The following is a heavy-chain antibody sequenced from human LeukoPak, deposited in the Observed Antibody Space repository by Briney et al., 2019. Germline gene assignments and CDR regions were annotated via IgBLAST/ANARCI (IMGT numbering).Heavy chain of an antibody. Sequence: SVKVSCKACGGTFSNYAISWVRQGPGQGLEWMGGIIPIFGTASYAQKFRGRVMITADKSTRTAYMELSSLRSEDTAVYYCARDNDSRDPPHLDSWGQGTLVTVSS. D-gene: IGHD3-16*01. CDR2: IIPIFGTA. CDR3: ARDNDSRDPPHLDS. CDR1: GGTFSNYA. V-gene: IGHV1-69*06. J-gene: IGHJ4*02.